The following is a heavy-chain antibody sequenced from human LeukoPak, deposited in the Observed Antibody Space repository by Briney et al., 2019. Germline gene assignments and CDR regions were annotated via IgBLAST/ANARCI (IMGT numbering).Heavy chain of an antibody. CDR1: GFTFSSYG. Sequence: GGSLRLSCAASGFTFSSYGMHWVRQAPGKGLEWVAVISYDGSNKYYADSVKGRFTLSRDNSKNTLYLQMNSLRAEDTAVYYCAKVSPAAHQYGDYSYYYYGMDVWGQGTTVTVSS. CDR3: AKVSPAAHQYGDYSYYYYGMDV. D-gene: IGHD4-17*01. CDR2: ISYDGSNK. V-gene: IGHV3-30*18. J-gene: IGHJ6*02.